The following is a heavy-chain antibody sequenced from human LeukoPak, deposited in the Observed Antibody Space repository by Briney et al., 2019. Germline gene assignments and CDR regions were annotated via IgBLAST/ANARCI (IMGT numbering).Heavy chain of an antibody. J-gene: IGHJ4*02. V-gene: IGHV4-39*01. D-gene: IGHD6-19*01. CDR2: IYHSGST. Sequence: PSETLSLTCTVSGGSIRGSVYFWGWIRQPPGKGLEWIGSIYHSGSTYYYPSLKSRVTISVDTSKNQFSLRLSSVTAADTAVYYCARLDSSGWDDYWGQGTLVTVSS. CDR3: ARLDSSGWDDY. CDR1: GGSIRGSVYF.